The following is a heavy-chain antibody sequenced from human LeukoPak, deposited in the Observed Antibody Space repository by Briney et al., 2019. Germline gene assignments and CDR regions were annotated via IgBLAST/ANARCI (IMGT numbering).Heavy chain of an antibody. Sequence: GGSLRLSCAASGFTFRTYAVSWVRQAPGKGLEWVALISYDGSNEYYADSVKGRFTISRDNSKNTLYLQMNSLRAEDTAFYYCAKVRVVFNWNYAYYFDYWGQGTLVTVSS. CDR2: ISYDGSNE. CDR3: AKVRVVFNWNYAYYFDY. V-gene: IGHV3-30*18. D-gene: IGHD1-7*01. CDR1: GFTFRTYA. J-gene: IGHJ4*02.